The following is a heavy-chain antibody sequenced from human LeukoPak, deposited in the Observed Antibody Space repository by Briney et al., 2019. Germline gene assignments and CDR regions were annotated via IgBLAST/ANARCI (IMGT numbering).Heavy chain of an antibody. CDR1: GYTFTSYA. D-gene: IGHD1-1*01. CDR2: INTNTGNP. CDR3: ARNAGTIRTRGWFDP. Sequence: ASVTVSCKASGYTFTSYAMNWVRQAPGQGLEWMGWINTNTGNPTYAQGFTGRFVFSLDTSVSTAYLQISSLKAEDTAVYYCARNAGTIRTRGWFDPWGQGTLVTVSS. V-gene: IGHV7-4-1*02. J-gene: IGHJ5*02.